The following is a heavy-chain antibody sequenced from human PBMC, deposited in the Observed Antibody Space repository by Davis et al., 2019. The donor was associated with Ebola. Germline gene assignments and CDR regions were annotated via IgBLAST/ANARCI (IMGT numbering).Heavy chain of an antibody. V-gene: IGHV4-4*07. CDR3: ARDRYSSSWYYFDY. CDR2: IYTSGST. CDR1: GGSISSYY. J-gene: IGHJ4*02. Sequence: PSETLSLTCTVSGGSISSYYWSWIRQPAGKGLEWIGRIYTSGSTNYNPSLKSRVTMSVDTSKNQFSLKLSSVTAADTAVYYCARDRYSSSWYYFDYWGQGTLVTVSS. D-gene: IGHD6-13*01.